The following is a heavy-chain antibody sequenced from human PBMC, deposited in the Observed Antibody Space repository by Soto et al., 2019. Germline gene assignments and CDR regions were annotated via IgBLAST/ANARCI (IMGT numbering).Heavy chain of an antibody. CDR1: GFTFSNYY. CDR3: ARDHHRYSGYDYVDY. J-gene: IGHJ4*02. V-gene: IGHV3-11*05. D-gene: IGHD5-12*01. CDR2: ISSSSSYT. Sequence: GGSLRLSCAASGFTFSNYYMSWIRQAPGKGLEWVSYISSSSSYTNYADSVKGRFTISRDNAKNSLYLQMNSLRAEDTAVYYCARDHHRYSGYDYVDYWGQGTLVTVSS.